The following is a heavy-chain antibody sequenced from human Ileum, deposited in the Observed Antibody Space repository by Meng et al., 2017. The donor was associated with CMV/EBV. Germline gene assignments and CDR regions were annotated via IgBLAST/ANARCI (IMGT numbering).Heavy chain of an antibody. CDR2: MYCSGIA. V-gene: IGHV4-39*07. D-gene: IGHD1-26*01. Sequence: QMQLQESGPGLVKPAETLSLPCTAARDPMSRGSHSWAWFRQPPGKSLEWIGSMYCSGIADYNPSLKSRVTISLHATQKQFSLRLTSVTAADSAVYYCARDLTNKWFYYWGQGTLVTVSS. J-gene: IGHJ4*02. CDR3: ARDLTNKWFYY. CDR1: RDPMSRGSHS.